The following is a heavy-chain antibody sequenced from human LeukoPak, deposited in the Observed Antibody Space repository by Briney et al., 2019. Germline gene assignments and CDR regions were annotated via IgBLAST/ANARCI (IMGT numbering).Heavy chain of an antibody. CDR3: VRGVPPGRSGDY. CDR1: GDSVSSNSVT. CDR2: TYYRSKWFT. Sequence: SQTLSLTCAISGDSVSSNSVTWTWIRQSPSRGLEWLGKTYYRSKWFTDYAVSVKSRITINPDPAKNQFSLQLNSVTSEDTAVYYCVRGVPPGRSGDYWGQGTLVTVSA. J-gene: IGHJ4*02. V-gene: IGHV6-1*01. D-gene: IGHD6-25*01.